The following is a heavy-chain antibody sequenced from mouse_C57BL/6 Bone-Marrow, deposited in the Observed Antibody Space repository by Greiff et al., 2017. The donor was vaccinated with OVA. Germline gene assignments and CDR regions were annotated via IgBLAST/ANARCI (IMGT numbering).Heavy chain of an antibody. D-gene: IGHD1-1*01. CDR1: GYTFTSYW. CDR2: IYPGNSDT. CDR3: TRVPIYYYGSSYEDFDY. Sequence: VQLQQSGTVLARPGASVKMSCKTSGYTFTSYWMHWVKQRPGQGLEWIGAIYPGNSDTSYNQKFKGKAKLTAVTSASTAYMELSSLTNEDSAVYYCTRVPIYYYGSSYEDFDYWGQGTTLTVSS. J-gene: IGHJ2*01. V-gene: IGHV1-5*01.